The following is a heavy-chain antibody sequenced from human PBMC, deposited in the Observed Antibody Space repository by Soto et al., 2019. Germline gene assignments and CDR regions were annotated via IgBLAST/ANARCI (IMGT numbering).Heavy chain of an antibody. J-gene: IGHJ6*02. CDR3: ARGNQLLSRLYYGMDV. V-gene: IGHV1-69*13. D-gene: IGHD2-2*01. Sequence: ASVKVSCKASGGTFSSYAISWVRQAPGQGLEWMGGIIPIFGTANYAQKFQGRVTITADESTSTAYMELSSLRSEDTAVYYCARGNQLLSRLYYGMDVWGQGTTVTVSS. CDR2: IIPIFGTA. CDR1: GGTFSSYA.